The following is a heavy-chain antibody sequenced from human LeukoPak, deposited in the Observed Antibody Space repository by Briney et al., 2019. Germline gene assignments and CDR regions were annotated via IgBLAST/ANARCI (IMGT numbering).Heavy chain of an antibody. CDR2: INSDGSST. CDR3: ARFVGSYYYGMDV. D-gene: IGHD5-12*01. Sequence: PGGSLRLSCAASGFTFSSYCMHWVRQAPGKGLVWVSRINSDGSSTSYADSVKGRFTISRDNAKNTLYLQMNSLRAEDTAVYYCARFVGSYYYGMDVWGQGTTVTVSS. V-gene: IGHV3-74*01. CDR1: GFTFSSYC. J-gene: IGHJ6*02.